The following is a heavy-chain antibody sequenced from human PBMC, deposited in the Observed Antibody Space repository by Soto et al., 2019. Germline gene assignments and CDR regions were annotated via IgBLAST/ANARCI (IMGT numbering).Heavy chain of an antibody. Sequence: PSETLSLTCSVSGGSISSGYYYWTWIRQHPGKGLEWIGYIYSTESTNYNPSLKSRLTISVDMSASQFSLKLSSVTVADTAVYYFARSDSSGKTRYYFDHWGQGTLVTVSS. D-gene: IGHD3-22*01. V-gene: IGHV4-31*03. CDR3: ARSDSSGKTRYYFDH. J-gene: IGHJ4*02. CDR2: IYSTEST. CDR1: GGSISSGYYY.